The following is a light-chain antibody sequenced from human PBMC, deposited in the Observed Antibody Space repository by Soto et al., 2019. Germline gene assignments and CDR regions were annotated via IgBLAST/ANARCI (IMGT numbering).Light chain of an antibody. CDR1: SSDVGGYDY. Sequence: QSVLTQPASVSGSPGQSIAISCTGTSSDVGGYDYVSWYQQQPDKAPKLMIYEVTKRPSGVSNRFAGSKAGNTASLTISGLQAEDEADYWCSSQTSGSTWAFGTGTKVTV. J-gene: IGLJ1*01. V-gene: IGLV2-14*01. CDR3: SSQTSGSTWA. CDR2: EVT.